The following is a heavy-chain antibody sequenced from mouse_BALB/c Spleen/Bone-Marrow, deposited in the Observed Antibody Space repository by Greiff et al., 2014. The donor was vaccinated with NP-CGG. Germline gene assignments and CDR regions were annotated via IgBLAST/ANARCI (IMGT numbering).Heavy chain of an antibody. Sequence: EVKLMESGPELVKPGASVKISCKTSGYTFTEHTMHWVKRSHGKSLEWIGGINPNNGGTSYNQKFKGKATLTVDKSSSTAYMELRSLTSDDSAVYYCARKGYGSSYAWFAYWGQGTLVTVSA. CDR3: ARKGYGSSYAWFAY. CDR2: INPNNGGT. D-gene: IGHD1-1*01. CDR1: GYTFTEHT. V-gene: IGHV1-18*01. J-gene: IGHJ3*01.